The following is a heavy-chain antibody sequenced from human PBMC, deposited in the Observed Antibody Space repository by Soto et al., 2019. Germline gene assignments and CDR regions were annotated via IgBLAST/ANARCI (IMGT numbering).Heavy chain of an antibody. J-gene: IGHJ4*02. V-gene: IGHV3-33*01. Sequence: QVQLVESGGGVVQPGRSLRLSCAASGFAFHGYAMHWVRQAPGKGLEWVAIIWYDGSNTYYGDSVKGRFTISRDNSKNTVYLQMNSLRVEDTAVYYCARDLKTRHCDDWGQGILVTVSS. CDR3: ARDLKTRHCDD. D-gene: IGHD4-17*01. CDR1: GFAFHGYA. CDR2: IWYDGSNT.